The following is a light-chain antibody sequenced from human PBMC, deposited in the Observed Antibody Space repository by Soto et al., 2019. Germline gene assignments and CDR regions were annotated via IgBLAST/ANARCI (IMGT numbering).Light chain of an antibody. CDR1: SSNIGAGYA. J-gene: IGLJ1*01. CDR3: QSYDSSPI. V-gene: IGLV1-40*01. CDR2: ANS. Sequence: QSVLTQPPSVSGAPGQRVTISRTGSSSNIGAGYAVHWYQQLPGTAPKLLIYANSNRPSGVPDRFSGSKSATSASLAITGLQDEDEADYYCQSYDSSPIFGTGTKLTVL.